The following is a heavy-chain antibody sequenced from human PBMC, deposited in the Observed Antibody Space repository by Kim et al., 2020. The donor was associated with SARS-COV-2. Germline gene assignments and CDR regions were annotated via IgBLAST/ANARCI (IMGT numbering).Heavy chain of an antibody. CDR1: GIPFSDSW. D-gene: IGHD2-2*01. CDR2: IKSKSDGGTS. J-gene: IGHJ4*02. V-gene: IGHV3-15*01. Sequence: GGSLRLSCAVSGIPFSDSWFTWVRQAPGKGLEWLGRIKSKSDGGTSDLAAHVKGRFAISRDDSKNALFLLMNSRRTDDGAVYYCTTVSMLWGQGTRVTVS. CDR3: TTVSML.